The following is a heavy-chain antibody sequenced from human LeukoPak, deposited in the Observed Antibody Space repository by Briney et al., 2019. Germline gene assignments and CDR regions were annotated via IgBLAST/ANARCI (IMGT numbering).Heavy chain of an antibody. CDR3: VRDAVTAY. CDR2: IKEDGSKK. Sequence: PGGSLRLSCAASRFTFSEFWMSWVRQAPGKGLEWLANIKEDGSKKYYVDSVKGRFTISRDNAKNSLFLQMNSLRNEDTAVYYCVRDAVTAYWGQGTLVTVSS. CDR1: RFTFSEFW. V-gene: IGHV3-7*01. D-gene: IGHD2-21*02. J-gene: IGHJ4*02.